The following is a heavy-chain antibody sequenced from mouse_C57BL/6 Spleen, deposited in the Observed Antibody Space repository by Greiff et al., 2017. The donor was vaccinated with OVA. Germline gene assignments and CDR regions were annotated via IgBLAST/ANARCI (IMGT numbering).Heavy chain of an antibody. CDR1: GFNIKDDY. V-gene: IGHV14-4*01. Sequence: VQLQQSGAELVRPGASVKLSCTASGFNIKDDYMHWVKQRPEQGLEWIGWIDPENGDTEYASKFQGKATITADTSSNTAYLQLSSLTSEDTAVYYSTTRGYDYDGGNVDYWGQGTTLTVSS. CDR3: TTRGYDYDGGNVDY. J-gene: IGHJ2*01. D-gene: IGHD2-4*01. CDR2: IDPENGDT.